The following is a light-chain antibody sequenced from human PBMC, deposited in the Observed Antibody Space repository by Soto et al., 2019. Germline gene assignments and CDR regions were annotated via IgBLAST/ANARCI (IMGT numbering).Light chain of an antibody. CDR3: QQYGSSGT. CDR1: QGNRND. J-gene: IGKJ1*01. V-gene: IGKV1-6*01. Sequence: TQSPSSLSASVRDRVTITSRASQGNRNDLGWYQRKPQSGVPSSFSGSGSGTDFTLTISRLEPEDFAVYYCQQYGSSGTFGQGTKVDI.